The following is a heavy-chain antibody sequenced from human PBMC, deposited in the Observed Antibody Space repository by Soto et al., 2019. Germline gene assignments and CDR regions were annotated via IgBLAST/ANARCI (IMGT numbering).Heavy chain of an antibody. CDR2: ISSSSSYI. J-gene: IGHJ6*02. D-gene: IGHD5-12*01. Sequence: GGSLRLSCAASGFTFSSYSMNWVRQAPGKGLEWVSSISSSSSYIYYADSVKGRFTISRDNAKNSLYLQMNSLRAEDTAVCYCARDYIVATPASGMDVWGQGTTVTVSS. CDR3: ARDYIVATPASGMDV. V-gene: IGHV3-21*01. CDR1: GFTFSSYS.